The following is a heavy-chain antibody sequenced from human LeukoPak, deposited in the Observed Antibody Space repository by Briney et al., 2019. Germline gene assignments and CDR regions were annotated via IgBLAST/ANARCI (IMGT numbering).Heavy chain of an antibody. CDR3: ARQYSSSWWRDYNWFDP. D-gene: IGHD6-13*01. Sequence: PSETLSLTCTVSGGSISSSSYYWGWIRQPPGKGLEWIGSIYYSGSTYYNPSLKSRVTISVDTSKNQFSLKLSSVTAADTAVYYCARQYSSSWWRDYNWFDPWGQGTLVAVSS. J-gene: IGHJ5*02. CDR1: GGSISSSSYY. V-gene: IGHV4-39*01. CDR2: IYYSGST.